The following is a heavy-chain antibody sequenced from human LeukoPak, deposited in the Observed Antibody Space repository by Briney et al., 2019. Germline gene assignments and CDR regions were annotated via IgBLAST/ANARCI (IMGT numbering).Heavy chain of an antibody. Sequence: GGSLRLSCAASRFTFSSYVMTWVRQAPGKGLEWVSDISGSGANTYYADSVRGRFTISRDSAKDSLYLQMHSLRAEDTAVYYCVRDNPRCCGVIPANIDDYWGQGTLVTVSS. V-gene: IGHV3-23*01. CDR1: RFTFSSYV. CDR2: ISGSGANT. CDR3: VRDNPRCCGVIPANIDDY. J-gene: IGHJ4*02. D-gene: IGHD2-15*01.